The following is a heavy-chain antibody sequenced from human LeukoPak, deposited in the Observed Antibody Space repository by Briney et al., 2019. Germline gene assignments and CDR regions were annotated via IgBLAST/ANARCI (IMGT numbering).Heavy chain of an antibody. Sequence: GALVKVSCKASGYTFTSYAMNWVRQAPGQGLEWMGWINTNTGNPTYAQGFTGRFVFSLDTSVSTAYLQISSLKAEDTAVYYCARDFGSSWPPDAFDIWGQGTMVTVSS. CDR1: GYTFTSYA. V-gene: IGHV7-4-1*02. CDR2: INTNTGNP. CDR3: ARDFGSSWPPDAFDI. J-gene: IGHJ3*02. D-gene: IGHD6-13*01.